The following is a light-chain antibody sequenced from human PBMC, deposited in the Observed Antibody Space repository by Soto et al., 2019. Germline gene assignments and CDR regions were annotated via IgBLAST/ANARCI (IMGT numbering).Light chain of an antibody. Sequence: EIVMTQSPATLSVSPGEGATLSCRASQSVSSKLAWYQQKPGQSPRLLIYGASTRATGIPARFSGSGSGTQFTLTISSLQSEDFAVYYCQQYNNWPPAWTFGQGTKVDI. CDR2: GAS. V-gene: IGKV3-15*01. CDR1: QSVSSK. J-gene: IGKJ1*01. CDR3: QQYNNWPPAWT.